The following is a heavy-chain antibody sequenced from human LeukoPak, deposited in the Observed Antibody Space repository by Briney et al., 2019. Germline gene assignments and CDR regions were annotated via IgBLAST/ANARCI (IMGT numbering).Heavy chain of an antibody. J-gene: IGHJ4*02. D-gene: IGHD3-10*01. V-gene: IGHV4-34*01. CDR1: GGSFSGYH. Sequence: SETLSLTCAVYGGSFSGYHWSWIRQPPGKGLEWIGEIHNSGTTNYNPSLNSRVTISEDTSKNQFYLNLSSVTAADTAVYYCARRYYYNLGSFPFDFWGQGTLVTVSS. CDR3: ARRYYYNLGSFPFDF. CDR2: IHNSGTT.